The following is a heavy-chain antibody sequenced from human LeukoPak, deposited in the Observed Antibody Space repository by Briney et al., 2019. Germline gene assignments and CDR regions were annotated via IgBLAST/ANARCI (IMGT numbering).Heavy chain of an antibody. V-gene: IGHV4-59*01. D-gene: IGHD3-10*01. CDR2: IYYSGST. Sequence: SETLSLTCTVSGGSISSYYWSWIRQPPGKRLEWIGYIYYSGSTNYNPSLKSRVTISVDTSKNQFSLKLSSVTAADTAVYYCARSGPMVRGVLLKFFDYWGQGTLVTVSS. J-gene: IGHJ4*02. CDR1: GGSISSYY. CDR3: ARSGPMVRGVLLKFFDY.